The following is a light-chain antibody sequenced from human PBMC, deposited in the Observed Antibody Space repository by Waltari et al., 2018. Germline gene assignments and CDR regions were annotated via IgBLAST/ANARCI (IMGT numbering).Light chain of an antibody. V-gene: IGLV8-61*01. CDR3: VLYMHSGIWV. CDR1: SGSVSTSYY. J-gene: IGLJ3*02. CDR2: STN. Sequence: QTAVTQEPSFSVSPGGTVTLTCGLTSGSVSTSYYPSWYQQTPGQAPRTLIYSTNTRSSVVPDRFSGSILGNKAALTITGAQADDESDYYCVLYMHSGIWVFGGGTKLTVL.